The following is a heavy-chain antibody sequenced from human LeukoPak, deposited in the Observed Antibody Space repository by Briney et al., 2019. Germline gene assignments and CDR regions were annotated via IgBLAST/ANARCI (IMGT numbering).Heavy chain of an antibody. CDR2: IYYSGST. D-gene: IGHD5-18*01. CDR1: GGSISSSTYY. V-gene: IGHV4-39*07. Sequence: SETLSLTCTVSGGSISSSTYYWGWIRQPPGKGLEWIGSIYYSGSTYYNPSLKSRVTISVDTSKNLFSLKLASVTAADTAIYYCAKGAGGFSYYNWFDPWGQGTLVTVSS. CDR3: AKGAGGFSYYNWFDP. J-gene: IGHJ5*02.